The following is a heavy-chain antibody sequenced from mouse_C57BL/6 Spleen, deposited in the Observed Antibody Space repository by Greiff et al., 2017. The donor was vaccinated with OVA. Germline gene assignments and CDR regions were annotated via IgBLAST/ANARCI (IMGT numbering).Heavy chain of an antibody. Sequence: VQLKQSGAELVKPGASVKLSCTASGFTLRDYYMPWVQQTTEQGLEWIGRIDPVNGDTKYAPKLQGKVTISVDTSSNTAYLQLSSLTYEDTAVYYFASYVDLDYWGQGTTLTVSS. J-gene: IGHJ2*01. CDR2: IDPVNGDT. D-gene: IGHD2-12*01. CDR3: ASYVDLDY. CDR1: GFTLRDYY. V-gene: IGHV14-2*01.